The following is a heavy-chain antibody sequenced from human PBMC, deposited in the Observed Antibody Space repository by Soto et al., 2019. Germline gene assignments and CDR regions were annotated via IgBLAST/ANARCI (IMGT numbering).Heavy chain of an antibody. D-gene: IGHD3-10*01. J-gene: IGHJ4*02. CDR3: ARDPGSASYFGY. V-gene: IGHV4-31*03. CDR1: GGSISSGGYY. Sequence: QVQLQESGPGLVKPSQTLSLTCTVSGGSISSGGYYWSWIRQHPGKGLEWIGYTYYSGSTYYNPSLMSRVNISVDTSKNQFSLKLSSATAAGTAVYYCARDPGSASYFGYWGQGTLVTVSS. CDR2: TYYSGST.